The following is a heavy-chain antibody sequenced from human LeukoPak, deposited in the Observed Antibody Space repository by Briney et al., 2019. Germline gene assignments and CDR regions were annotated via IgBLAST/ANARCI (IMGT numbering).Heavy chain of an antibody. CDR3: AKGAVQGYYGSGTPGH. J-gene: IGHJ4*02. Sequence: GGSLRLSCAASGFTFSTYAMSWVRQAPGKGLEWVSAISGSGGNPYYADSVKGHFTISRDNSKNTLYLQMNSLRAEDTAVYYCAKGAVQGYYGSGTPGHWGQGTLVTVSS. CDR1: GFTFSTYA. V-gene: IGHV3-23*01. CDR2: ISGSGGNP. D-gene: IGHD3-10*01.